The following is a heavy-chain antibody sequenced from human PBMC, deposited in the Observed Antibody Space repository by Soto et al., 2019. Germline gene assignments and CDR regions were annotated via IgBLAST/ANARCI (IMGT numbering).Heavy chain of an antibody. CDR3: ARLSGIQLWSYYFDY. J-gene: IGHJ4*02. CDR1: GYSFTSYW. D-gene: IGHD5-18*01. V-gene: IGHV5-51*01. Sequence: PGESLKISCKGSGYSFTSYWIGWVRQMPGKGLEWMGIIYPGGSDTRYSPSFQGQVTISADKSISTAYLQWSSLKASDTAMYYCARLSGIQLWSYYFDYWGQGTLVTVSS. CDR2: IYPGGSDT.